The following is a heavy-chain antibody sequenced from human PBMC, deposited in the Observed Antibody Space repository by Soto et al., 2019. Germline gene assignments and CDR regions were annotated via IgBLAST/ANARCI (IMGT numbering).Heavy chain of an antibody. CDR3: AKHPRYCSSTSCPTIYYYYMDV. CDR1: GFTFSSYA. D-gene: IGHD2-2*01. J-gene: IGHJ6*03. CDR2: ISGSGGST. V-gene: IGHV3-23*01. Sequence: PGGSLRLSCAASGFTFSSYAMSWVRQAPGKGLEWVSAISGSGGSTYYADSVKGRFTISRDNSKNTLYLQMNSLRAEDTAVYYCAKHPRYCSSTSCPTIYYYYMDVWGQGTTVTVSS.